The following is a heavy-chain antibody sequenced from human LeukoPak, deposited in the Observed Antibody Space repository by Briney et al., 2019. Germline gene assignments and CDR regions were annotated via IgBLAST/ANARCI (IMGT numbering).Heavy chain of an antibody. CDR1: GFTFSSYA. D-gene: IGHD2-2*01. CDR3: AKSVVPAAIYYYHGMDV. CDR2: ISGSGGST. Sequence: GGSLRLSCAASGFTFSSYAMSWVRQAPGKGLEWVSAISGSGGSTYYADSVKGRFTISRDNSKNTLYLQMNSLRAEDTAVYYCAKSVVPAAIYYYHGMDVWGQGTTVTVSS. J-gene: IGHJ6*02. V-gene: IGHV3-23*01.